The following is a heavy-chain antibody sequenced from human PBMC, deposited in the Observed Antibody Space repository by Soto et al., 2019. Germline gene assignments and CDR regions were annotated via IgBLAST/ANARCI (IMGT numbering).Heavy chain of an antibody. CDR2: ISSSSSTI. D-gene: IGHD3-22*01. Sequence: PGGSLRLSCAASGFTFNTYNMNWVRQAPGKGLEWVSYISSSSSTIHYADSVKGRFTISRDNAKNSLYLQMNSLRAEDTAVYYCARNDYPYYDDSSGYHFDYRGQGTLVTVSS. CDR3: ARNDYPYYDDSSGYHFDY. CDR1: GFTFNTYN. J-gene: IGHJ4*02. V-gene: IGHV3-48*01.